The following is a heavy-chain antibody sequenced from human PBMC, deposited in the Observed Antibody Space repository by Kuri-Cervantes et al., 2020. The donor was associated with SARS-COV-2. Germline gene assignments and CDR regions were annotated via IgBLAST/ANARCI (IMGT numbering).Heavy chain of an antibody. CDR3: TRDSHKRVRDYDSSGYYYFGY. CDR2: IRSKAYGGTT. V-gene: IGHV3-49*04. D-gene: IGHD3-22*01. J-gene: IGHJ4*02. CDR1: GFIFSDHL. Sequence: GGSLRLSCTASGFIFSDHLMSWVRQAPGKGLEWVGFIRSKAYGGTTEYAASVKGRFTISRDDSKSIAYLQMNSLKTEDTAVYYCTRDSHKRVRDYDSSGYYYFGYWGQGTLVTVSS.